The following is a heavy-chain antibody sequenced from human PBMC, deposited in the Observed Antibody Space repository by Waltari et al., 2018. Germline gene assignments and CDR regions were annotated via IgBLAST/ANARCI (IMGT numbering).Heavy chain of an antibody. CDR1: GGPFTDYS. D-gene: IGHD1-26*01. Sequence: QVQLHQWGAGLLKPSETLSLTCAVSGGPFTDYSWSWIRQSPDKGLEWIGKISHSGSTNYNPSLKSRVTMSVDTIKKQFSLKLTSVTAADTAVYFCARTWGYSPPLGWFDPWGRGTRVTVSS. CDR2: ISHSGST. CDR3: ARTWGYSPPLGWFDP. J-gene: IGHJ5*02. V-gene: IGHV4-34*01.